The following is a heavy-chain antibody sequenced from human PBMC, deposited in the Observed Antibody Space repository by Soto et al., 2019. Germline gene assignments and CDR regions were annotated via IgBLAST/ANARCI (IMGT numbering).Heavy chain of an antibody. V-gene: IGHV1-69*13. D-gene: IGHD3-22*01. CDR3: ARDYDSSGDYYYYGMDV. J-gene: IGHJ6*02. Sequence: SVKVSCKASGGTFSSYAISWVRQAPGQGLEWMGGIIPIFGTANYAQKFQGRVTITADESTSTAYMELSSLRSEDTAVYYCARDYDSSGDYYYYGMDVWGQGTTVTVSS. CDR2: IIPIFGTA. CDR1: GGTFSSYA.